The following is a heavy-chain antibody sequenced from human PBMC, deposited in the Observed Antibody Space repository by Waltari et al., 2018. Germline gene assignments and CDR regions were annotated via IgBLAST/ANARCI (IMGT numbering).Heavy chain of an antibody. J-gene: IGHJ6*03. V-gene: IGHV3-11*01. Sequence: QVQLVESGGGLVKPGGSLRLSCAASGFTFSDYYMTWIRQAPGKGLEWVSHISGSGLTIDYADSVKGRFTISRDNAKNSLYYCARLRGSGNYILYYYYYMDVWGRGATVTVSS. CDR1: GFTFSDYY. D-gene: IGHD3-10*01. CDR2: ISGSGLTI. CDR3: YYMDV.